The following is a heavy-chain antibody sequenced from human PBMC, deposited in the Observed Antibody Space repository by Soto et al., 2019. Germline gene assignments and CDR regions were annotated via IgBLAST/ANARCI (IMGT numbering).Heavy chain of an antibody. V-gene: IGHV4-59*01. CDR1: GGSISSYY. CDR3: ARVPYYDFWSGYYKGGDYYYMDV. J-gene: IGHJ6*03. D-gene: IGHD3-3*01. CDR2: IYYSGST. Sequence: SETLSLTCTVSGGSISSYYWSWIRQPPGKGLEWIGYIYYSGSTNYNPSLKSRVTISVDTSKNQFSPKLSSVTAADTAVYYCARVPYYDFWSGYYKGGDYYYMDVWGKGTTVTVSS.